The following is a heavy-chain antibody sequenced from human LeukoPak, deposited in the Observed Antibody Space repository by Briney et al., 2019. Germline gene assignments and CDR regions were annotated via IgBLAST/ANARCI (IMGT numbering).Heavy chain of an antibody. CDR2: ISWNSGSI. V-gene: IGHV3-9*01. J-gene: IGHJ5*02. CDR1: GFTFDDYA. Sequence: GRSLRLSCAASGFTFDDYAMHWVRQAPGKGLEWVSGISWNSGSIGYADSVKGRFTISRDNAKNSLYLQMNSLRAEDTALYYCAKDYSGSYSPHNWFDPWGQGTLVTVSS. D-gene: IGHD1-26*01. CDR3: AKDYSGSYSPHNWFDP.